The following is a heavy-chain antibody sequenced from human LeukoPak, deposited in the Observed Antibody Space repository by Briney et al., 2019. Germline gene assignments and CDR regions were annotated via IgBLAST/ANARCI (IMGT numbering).Heavy chain of an antibody. Sequence: GGSLRLSCAASGFTFSYYSMTWVRQAPGKGLEWVSYIDSSSATTYYADSVKGRFIISRDNSKNSLFLQINSLRAEDTAVYYCAGSTVWSGIFQYWGQGTLVTVSS. CDR2: IDSSSATT. V-gene: IGHV3-48*01. J-gene: IGHJ1*01. D-gene: IGHD3-3*01. CDR1: GFTFSYYS. CDR3: AGSTVWSGIFQY.